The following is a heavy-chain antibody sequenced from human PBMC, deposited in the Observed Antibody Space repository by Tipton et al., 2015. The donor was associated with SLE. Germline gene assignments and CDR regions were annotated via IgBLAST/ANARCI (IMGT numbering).Heavy chain of an antibody. V-gene: IGHV3-23*01. CDR1: GFTFGSYA. Sequence: SLRLSCEASGFTFGSYAMIWVRQPPGKGLEWISAISGSGYNTYYADSVKGRVTISRDNSKNTLFLQMSSLRAEDTAVYYCARKLLNEGSGSYASDYWGQGTLVTVSS. J-gene: IGHJ4*02. CDR3: ARKLLNEGSGSYASDY. CDR2: ISGSGYNT. D-gene: IGHD3-10*01.